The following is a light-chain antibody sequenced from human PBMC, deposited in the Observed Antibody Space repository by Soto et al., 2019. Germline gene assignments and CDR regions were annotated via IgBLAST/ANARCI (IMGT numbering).Light chain of an antibody. CDR3: QQYNSYGT. CDR1: QSISSW. Sequence: DIQMTQSPSTMSAAVGDRVTITCRARQSISSWLACYQQKPGKAPKLLIYKASSLESGVPSRFSGSGSGTEFTLTISSLQPDDFETYYCQQYNSYGTSGQGTKLEIK. V-gene: IGKV1-5*03. J-gene: IGKJ2*02. CDR2: KAS.